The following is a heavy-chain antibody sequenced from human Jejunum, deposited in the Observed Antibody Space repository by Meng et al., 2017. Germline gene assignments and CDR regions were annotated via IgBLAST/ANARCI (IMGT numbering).Heavy chain of an antibody. CDR1: GVSISLSSFY. V-gene: IGHV4-39*01. CDR3: ARVIDGYETRPFDS. CDR2: IYYNGRT. Sequence: QVHLQESGPGLVKPSEILSLTCTVSGVSISLSSFYWVWIRQSPGKGLEYIGNIYYNGRTYYNPSLNNRVTISADTSKNQFSLNLSSVTAADTAVYYCARVIDGYETRPFDSWGQGILVTVSS. D-gene: IGHD5-12*01. J-gene: IGHJ4*02.